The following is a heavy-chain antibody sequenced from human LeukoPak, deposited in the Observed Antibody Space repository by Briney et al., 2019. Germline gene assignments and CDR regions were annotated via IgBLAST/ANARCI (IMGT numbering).Heavy chain of an antibody. V-gene: IGHV1-3*01. CDR1: GYTFTSYA. Sequence: ASVKVSCKASGYTFTSYAMHWVRQAPGQRLEWMGWINAGNGNTKYSQKFQGRVTITRDTSASTAYMELSSLRSEDTAVYYCARVFNQFGSGSPRYGMDVWGQGTTVTVSS. J-gene: IGHJ6*02. CDR2: INAGNGNT. D-gene: IGHD3-10*01. CDR3: ARVFNQFGSGSPRYGMDV.